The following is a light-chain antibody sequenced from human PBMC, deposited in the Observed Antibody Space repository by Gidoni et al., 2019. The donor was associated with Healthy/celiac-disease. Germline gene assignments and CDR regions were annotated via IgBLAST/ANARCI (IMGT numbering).Light chain of an antibody. Sequence: EIVMTQSPATLSVSPGERATLSCRARQSVSSNLAWYQQKPGQAPRLLISGAPPRATGIPARFSGSGSGKEFTLTISSLQSEDFAVYYCQQYNNWPLTFGGGTKVEIK. CDR1: QSVSSN. CDR2: GAP. V-gene: IGKV3-15*01. J-gene: IGKJ4*01. CDR3: QQYNNWPLT.